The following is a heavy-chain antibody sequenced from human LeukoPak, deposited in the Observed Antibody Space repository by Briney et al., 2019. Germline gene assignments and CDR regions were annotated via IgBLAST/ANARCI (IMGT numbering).Heavy chain of an antibody. Sequence: SETLSLTCAVYGGSFSGYYWSWIRQPPGKGLEWIGEINHSGSTNYNPSLKSRVTISVDTSKNQFSLKLSSVTAADTAVYYCERRRRYSSSWYWFDPWGQGTLVTVSS. CDR1: GGSFSGYY. CDR3: ERRRRYSSSWYWFDP. V-gene: IGHV4-34*01. D-gene: IGHD6-13*01. CDR2: INHSGST. J-gene: IGHJ5*02.